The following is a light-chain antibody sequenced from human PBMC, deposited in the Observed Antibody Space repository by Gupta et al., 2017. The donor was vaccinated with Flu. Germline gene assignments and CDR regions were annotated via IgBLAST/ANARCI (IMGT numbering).Light chain of an antibody. V-gene: IGKV3-11*01. CDR1: QSVSSY. J-gene: IGKJ5*01. Sequence: EIVLTQSPATLTSSPAERATLSCRASQSVSSYLAWYQQKPGQAPRLLIYDASHRATGIPARFSGSGSGTYFTLTISSLAPEDFAVYYCQQRSNWPPVAITFGQGTRLEIK. CDR2: DAS. CDR3: QQRSNWPPVAIT.